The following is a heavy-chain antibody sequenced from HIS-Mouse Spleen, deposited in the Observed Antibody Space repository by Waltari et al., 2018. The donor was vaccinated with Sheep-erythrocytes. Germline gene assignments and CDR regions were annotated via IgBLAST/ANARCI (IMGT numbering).Heavy chain of an antibody. CDR3: ALSVDLAGAFDI. J-gene: IGHJ3*02. CDR2: INHSGST. D-gene: IGHD6-19*01. V-gene: IGHV4-34*01. CDR1: GGSFSGYV. Sequence: VQLQPWGAGLLKPSETLSLTCAVYGGSFSGYVWSWIRRPPGKGLEWIGEINHSGSTNYNPSLKSRVTISVDTSKNQFSLKLSSVTAADTAVYYCALSVDLAGAFDIWGQGTMVTVSS.